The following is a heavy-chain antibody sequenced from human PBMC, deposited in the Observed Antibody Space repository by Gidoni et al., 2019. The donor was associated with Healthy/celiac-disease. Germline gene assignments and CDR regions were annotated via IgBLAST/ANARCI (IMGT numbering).Heavy chain of an antibody. D-gene: IGHD5-12*01. CDR1: GGSISSSSYY. CDR2: IYYSGST. J-gene: IGHJ4*02. V-gene: IGHV4-39*01. Sequence: QLQLQESGPGLVKPSETLSLTCTVSGGSISSSSYYWGWIRQPPGKGLEWIGRIYYSGSTYYNPSLKSRVTISVDTSKNQFSLKLSSVTAADTAVYYCARGGWLQFPDYWGQGTLVTVSS. CDR3: ARGGWLQFPDY.